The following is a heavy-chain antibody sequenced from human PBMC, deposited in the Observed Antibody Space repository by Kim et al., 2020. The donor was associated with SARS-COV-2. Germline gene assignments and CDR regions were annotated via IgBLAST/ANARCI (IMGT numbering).Heavy chain of an antibody. CDR2: IYYSGST. V-gene: IGHV4-39*01. CDR3: ARQSRRYSSGWYPWYFDY. D-gene: IGHD6-19*01. CDR1: GGSISSSSYY. J-gene: IGHJ4*02. Sequence: SETLSLTCTVSGGSISSSSYYWGWIRQPPGKGLEWIGSIYYSGSTYYNPSLKSRVTISVDTSKNQFSLKLSSVTAADTAVYYCARQSRRYSSGWYPWYFDYWGQGTLVTVSS.